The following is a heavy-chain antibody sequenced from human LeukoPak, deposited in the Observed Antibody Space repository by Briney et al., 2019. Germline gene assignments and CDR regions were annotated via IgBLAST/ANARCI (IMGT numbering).Heavy chain of an antibody. CDR1: GFAFESYG. D-gene: IGHD3-10*01. J-gene: IGHJ4*02. Sequence: GGSLRLSCVASGFAFESYGMAWVRQTPGKGLEWVSFLSGRGGRTYHADSVEGRFAISRDNSKNTVYLQIHSLRPDDTAIYYCAKSATGGDIILTASAYFDSWGQGTLVTVSS. CDR3: AKSATGGDIILTASAYFDS. CDR2: LSGRGGRT. V-gene: IGHV3-23*01.